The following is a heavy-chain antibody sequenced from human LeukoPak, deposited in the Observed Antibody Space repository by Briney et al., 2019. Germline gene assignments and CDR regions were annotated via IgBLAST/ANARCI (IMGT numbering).Heavy chain of an antibody. Sequence: GGSLRLSCAASGFTFSDYYMSWIRQAPGKGLEWVSYISSSSSYTNYADSVKGRFTISRDNAKNSLYLQMNSLRAEDTAMYYCARARYCSISSCSNHDPWFDPWGQGTLVTVSS. CDR1: GFTFSDYY. V-gene: IGHV3-11*05. J-gene: IGHJ5*02. CDR3: ARARYCSISSCSNHDPWFDP. CDR2: ISSSSSYT. D-gene: IGHD2-2*01.